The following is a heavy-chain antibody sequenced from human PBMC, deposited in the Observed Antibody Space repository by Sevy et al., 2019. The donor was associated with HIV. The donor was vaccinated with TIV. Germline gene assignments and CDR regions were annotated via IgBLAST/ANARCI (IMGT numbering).Heavy chain of an antibody. CDR2: ISNDGSNK. V-gene: IGHV3-30-3*01. Sequence: GGSLRLSCAASGFTFSKIAIHWVRQAPGKGLEWVSVISNDGSNKDYADSVKGRFTISRDNSKNMLFLLLNSLRVEDTAVYYCARASHMIAFGGVIVVDGIDYWGQGTLVTVSS. CDR1: GFTFSKIA. J-gene: IGHJ4*02. D-gene: IGHD3-16*02. CDR3: ARASHMIAFGGVIVVDGIDY.